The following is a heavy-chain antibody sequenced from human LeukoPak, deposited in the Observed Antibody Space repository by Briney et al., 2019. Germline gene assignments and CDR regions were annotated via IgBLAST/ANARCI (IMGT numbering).Heavy chain of an antibody. V-gene: IGHV1-2*02. D-gene: IGHD3-22*01. CDR2: INPNSGGT. Sequence: ASVKVSCKASGYTFTGYYMHWVRQAPGQGLEWMGWINPNSGGTNYAQKFQGRVTMTRDTSISTAYMELSRLRSDDTAVYYCAREGGWGYYDSSGYYSIWTDAFDIWGQGTMVTVSS. CDR1: GYTFTGYY. CDR3: AREGGWGYYDSSGYYSIWTDAFDI. J-gene: IGHJ3*02.